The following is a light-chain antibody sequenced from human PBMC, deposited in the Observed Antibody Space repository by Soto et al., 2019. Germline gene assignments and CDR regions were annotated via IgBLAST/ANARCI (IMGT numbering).Light chain of an antibody. CDR2: DAS. CDR1: QTISNW. J-gene: IGKJ1*01. CDR3: QQYNFFPRT. V-gene: IGKV1-5*01. Sequence: IQMTQSPSTLSASVGDRVTITCRASQTISNWLAWYQQKPGKAPKLLIYDASSLQSGVPSRFRGRGSGTEFTLTIGSLQTDDFATYYCQQYNFFPRTFGQGTKVDIK.